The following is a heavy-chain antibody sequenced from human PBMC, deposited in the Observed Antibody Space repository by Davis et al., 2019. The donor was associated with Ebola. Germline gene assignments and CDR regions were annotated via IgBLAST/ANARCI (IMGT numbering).Heavy chain of an antibody. V-gene: IGHV3-33*01. D-gene: IGHD3-10*01. CDR3: GRDRAMFRVGLIDY. Sequence: SPNLPCATPGFPLRHYGLHRVRQPPGKGLEWVAAIWSDGSNKYYADSVKGRFTISIDNSKNALYLQMNSLRAEDTAVYYCGRDRAMFRVGLIDYWGQGTLVTVSS. CDR1: GFPLRHYG. J-gene: IGHJ4*02. CDR2: IWSDGSNK.